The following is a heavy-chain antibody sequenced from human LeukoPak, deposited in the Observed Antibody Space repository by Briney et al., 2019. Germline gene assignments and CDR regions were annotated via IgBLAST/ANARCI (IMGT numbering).Heavy chain of an antibody. J-gene: IGHJ4*02. D-gene: IGHD3-3*01. CDR1: GGSFSGYY. Sequence: SETLSLTCAVYGGSFSGYYWSWTRQPPGKGLEWIGEINHSGSTNHNPSLKSRVTISVDTSKNQFSLKLSSVTAADTAVYYCARGRLRFLEWKSPLGVYFDYWGQGTLVTVSS. CDR3: ARGRLRFLEWKSPLGVYFDY. CDR2: INHSGST. V-gene: IGHV4-34*01.